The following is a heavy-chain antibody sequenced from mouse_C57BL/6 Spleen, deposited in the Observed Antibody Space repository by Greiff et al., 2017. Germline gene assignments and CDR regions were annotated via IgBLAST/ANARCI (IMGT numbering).Heavy chain of an antibody. CDR3: AGPYYSNYVAMDY. J-gene: IGHJ4*01. D-gene: IGHD2-5*01. CDR1: GFNIKNTY. Sequence: EVQLQESVAELVRPGASVKLSCTASGFNIKNTYMHWVKQRPEQGLEWIGRIDPANGNTKYAPKFQGKATITADTSSNTAYLQLSSLTSEDTAIYYCAGPYYSNYVAMDYWGQGTSVTVSS. V-gene: IGHV14-3*01. CDR2: IDPANGNT.